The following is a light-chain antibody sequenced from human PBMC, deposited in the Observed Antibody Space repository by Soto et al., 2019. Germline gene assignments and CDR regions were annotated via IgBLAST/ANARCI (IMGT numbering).Light chain of an antibody. V-gene: IGKV3-11*01. J-gene: IGKJ4*01. CDR1: QSVSSY. CDR2: AAS. CDR3: QQRSNWPLT. Sequence: EIVWTQSPATLSLSPGERATLSSRASQSVSSYLAWYQQKPGQAPMLLIYAASNRAPGIPARFSGSGSGTDFTLAISSLEPEDFAVYFCQQRSNWPLTFGGGTKVEIK.